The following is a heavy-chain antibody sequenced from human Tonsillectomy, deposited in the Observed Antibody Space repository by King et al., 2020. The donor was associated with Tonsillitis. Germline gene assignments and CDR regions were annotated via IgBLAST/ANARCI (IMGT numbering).Heavy chain of an antibody. V-gene: IGHV3-30*18. J-gene: IGHJ4*02. CDR3: AKDHSSGWYSGYDY. CDR2: ISYDGSNK. Sequence: VQLVESGGGVVQPGRSLRLSCAASGFTFSSYGMHWVRQAPGKGLEWVAVISYDGSNKYYADSVKGRITISRDNSKNTLYLQMNSLRPEDTAVYYCAKDHSSGWYSGYDYWGQGTLVTVSS. D-gene: IGHD6-19*01. CDR1: GFTFSSYG.